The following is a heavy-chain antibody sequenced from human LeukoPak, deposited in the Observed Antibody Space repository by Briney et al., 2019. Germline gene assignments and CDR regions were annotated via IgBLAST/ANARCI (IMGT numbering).Heavy chain of an antibody. CDR3: ARDMVRAFDI. D-gene: IGHD3-10*01. J-gene: IGHJ3*02. V-gene: IGHV3-48*03. Sequence: PGGSLRLSCAASGFTFSSYEMNWVRQAPGKGLEWVSYISSSGSTIYYADSVKGRFAISRDNAKNSLYLQMNSLRAEDTAVYYCARDMVRAFDIWGQGTMVTVSS. CDR2: ISSSGSTI. CDR1: GFTFSSYE.